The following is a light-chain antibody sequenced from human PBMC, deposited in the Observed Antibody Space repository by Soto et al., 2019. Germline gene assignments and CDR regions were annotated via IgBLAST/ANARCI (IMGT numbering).Light chain of an antibody. CDR2: DAF. CDR1: QSVSTSY. J-gene: IGKJ1*01. Sequence: EIVLTQSPGTLSLSPGERATLSCRASQSVSTSYVAWYQQKFGQAPRLLIYDAFSRATGIPDRFSASGSGTDFTLTISRLEPEDFAVYYCQQYKTVGQGTKV. V-gene: IGKV3-20*01. CDR3: QQYKT.